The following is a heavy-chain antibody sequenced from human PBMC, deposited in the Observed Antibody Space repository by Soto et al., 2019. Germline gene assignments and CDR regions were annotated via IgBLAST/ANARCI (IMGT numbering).Heavy chain of an antibody. CDR2: IIPILGIA. CDR3: ARASNVVVVADY. Sequence: SVKVSCKASGGTFSSYTISWVRQAPGQGLEWMGRIIPILGIANYAQKFQGRVTITADKSTSTAYMELSSLRSEDTAVYYCARASNVVVVADYWGQGTLVTVSS. V-gene: IGHV1-69*02. CDR1: GGTFSSYT. D-gene: IGHD2-15*01. J-gene: IGHJ4*02.